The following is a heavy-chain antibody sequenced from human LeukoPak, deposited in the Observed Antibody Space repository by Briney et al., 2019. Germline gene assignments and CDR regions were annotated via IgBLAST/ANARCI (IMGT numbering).Heavy chain of an antibody. CDR1: GFTFSGYS. CDR2: ISSSSSYI. J-gene: IGHJ4*02. Sequence: GGSLRLSCAASGFTFSGYSMNWVRQAPGKGLEWVSSISSSSSYIYYADSVKGRFTISRDNAKNSLYLQMNSLRAEDTAVYYCARDGIVGAMRYYFDYWGQGTLVTVSS. V-gene: IGHV3-21*01. CDR3: ARDGIVGAMRYYFDY. D-gene: IGHD1-26*01.